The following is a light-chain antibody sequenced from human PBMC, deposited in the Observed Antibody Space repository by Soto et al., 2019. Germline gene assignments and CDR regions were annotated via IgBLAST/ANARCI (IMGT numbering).Light chain of an antibody. Sequence: DIQMTQSPSSLSASVGDRVTITCRASQGISSYLAWYQQKPGKVPKLLIHAASTLQSGVPSRFSGSGSGTDFTLTINSLQPEDVATYYCQKYNNAPPWTFGQGTKVDIK. V-gene: IGKV1-27*01. CDR1: QGISSY. CDR3: QKYNNAPPWT. J-gene: IGKJ1*01. CDR2: AAS.